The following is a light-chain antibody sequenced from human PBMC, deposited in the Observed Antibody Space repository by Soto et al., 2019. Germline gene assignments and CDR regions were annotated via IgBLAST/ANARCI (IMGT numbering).Light chain of an antibody. V-gene: IGKV3-11*01. Sequence: EIVLTQSPATLSLSPGERATLSCRASQSVSSYLAWYQQKPGQAPRLLIYDASNRATGIPARFSGSGSGTDFTLTISSLXPEDFAVYYCQQRSNWLLTFGGGTKVEIK. CDR1: QSVSSY. CDR2: DAS. CDR3: QQRSNWLLT. J-gene: IGKJ4*01.